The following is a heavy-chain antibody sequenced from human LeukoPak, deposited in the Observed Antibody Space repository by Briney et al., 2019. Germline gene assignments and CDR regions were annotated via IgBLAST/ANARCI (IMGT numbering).Heavy chain of an antibody. CDR3: AKDTVASSFDH. Sequence: GGSLRLSRAGSGFTLSSDWVHWVRQVPGKGLVWVARISRESDGSGTNYADSVKGRFSISRDRATNTVHLQTNSLRAEDTAVYYCAKDTVASSFDHWGQGTLVTVSS. CDR2: ISRESDGSGT. CDR1: GFTLSSDW. J-gene: IGHJ4*02. D-gene: IGHD5-12*01. V-gene: IGHV3-74*01.